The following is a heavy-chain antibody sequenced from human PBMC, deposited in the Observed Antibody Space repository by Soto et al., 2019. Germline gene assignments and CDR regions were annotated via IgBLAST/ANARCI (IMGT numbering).Heavy chain of an antibody. V-gene: IGHV3-30*04. D-gene: IGHD6-13*01. J-gene: IGHJ4*02. CDR3: AREGQPAAGTTPHN. CDR1: GFNFSSYA. CDR2: ISYDGGKK. Sequence: GGSLRLSCAASGFNFSSYAMHWVRQAPGKGLEWVAVISYDGGKKYYADSVKGRFTISRDNSKNTLYVEMNSLSAEDTAVYYWAREGQPAAGTTPHNCGQPTLVTVSS.